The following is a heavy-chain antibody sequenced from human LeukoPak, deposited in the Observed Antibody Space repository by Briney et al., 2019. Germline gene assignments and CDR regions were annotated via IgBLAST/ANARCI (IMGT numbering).Heavy chain of an antibody. Sequence: SQTLSLTCAISGDSVSSNSAAWNWIRQSPSRGLEWLGRTYYRSKWYNDYAVSVKSRITINPDTSKNQFSLQLSSVTPEDTAVYYCARDRPHATGYYYYYYMDLWGKGTTVTVSS. V-gene: IGHV6-1*01. J-gene: IGHJ6*03. CDR3: ARDRPHATGYYYYYYMDL. CDR1: GDSVSSNSAA. CDR2: TYYRSKWYN. D-gene: IGHD1-1*01.